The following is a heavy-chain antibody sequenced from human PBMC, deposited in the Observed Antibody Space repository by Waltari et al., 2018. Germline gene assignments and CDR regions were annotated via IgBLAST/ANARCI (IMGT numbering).Heavy chain of an antibody. CDR1: GYSIRSTYY. V-gene: IGHV4-38-2*02. J-gene: IGHJ5*02. Sequence: QVQLQESGPGLVKHSETLSLTCTVSGYSIRSTYYWGWIRQSPGKGLGGIWRIFHSGRTYDNPSLNRRVTISVDTSKNQVSLKLSSVTAADTAVYYCATDPSYYGSGTYWAGWFDPLGQGTLVTVSS. D-gene: IGHD3-10*01. CDR3: ATDPSYYGSGTYWAGWFDP. CDR2: IFHSGRT.